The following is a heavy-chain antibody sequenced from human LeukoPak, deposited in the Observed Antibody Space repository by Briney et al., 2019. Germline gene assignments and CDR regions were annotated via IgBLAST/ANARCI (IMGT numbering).Heavy chain of an antibody. J-gene: IGHJ3*02. CDR3: ASPRYGGNSDAFDI. V-gene: IGHV4-59*08. Sequence: PETLCHTCTVSGGSISSYYSSWIRQPPGKGLEWIGYIYYSGNTNYNPSLKSRVTISVDTSKNQFSLKLTSVTAADTAVYYCASPRYGGNSDAFDIWGHRTPVTVSS. D-gene: IGHD4-23*01. CDR2: IYYSGNT. CDR1: GGSISSYY.